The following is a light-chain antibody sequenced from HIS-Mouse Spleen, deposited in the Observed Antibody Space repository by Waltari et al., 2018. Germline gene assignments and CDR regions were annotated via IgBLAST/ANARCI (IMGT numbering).Light chain of an antibody. CDR2: DVS. CDR1: SSDVGGSNY. CDR3: SSYTSSSTWV. Sequence: QSALTQPASVSGSPGQSLTIPCTATSSDVGGSNYVSWSQQHPGKAPKPMIYDVSNRPSGVSNRFSGSKSGNTASLTISGLQAEDEADYYCSSYTSSSTWVFGGGTKLTVL. V-gene: IGLV2-14*03. J-gene: IGLJ3*02.